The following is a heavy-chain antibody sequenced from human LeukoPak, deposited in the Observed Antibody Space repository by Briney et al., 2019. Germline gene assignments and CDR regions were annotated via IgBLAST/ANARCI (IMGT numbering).Heavy chain of an antibody. CDR2: IKQDGSEK. D-gene: IGHD3-3*01. CDR1: GFTFSSYW. J-gene: IGHJ4*02. Sequence: GGSLRLSCAASGFTFSSYWMSWVRQAPGKGLEWVANIKQDGSEKYYVDSVKGRFTIFRDNAKNSLYLQMNSLRAEDTAVYYCVRMALRFLEWLSYIDYWGQGTLVTVSS. CDR3: VRMALRFLEWLSYIDY. V-gene: IGHV3-7*01.